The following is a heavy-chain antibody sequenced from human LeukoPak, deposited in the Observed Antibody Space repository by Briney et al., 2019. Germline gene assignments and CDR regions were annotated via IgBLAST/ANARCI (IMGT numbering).Heavy chain of an antibody. CDR1: GDSINRYY. CDR3: ARGLWFGQNWFDP. J-gene: IGHJ5*02. V-gene: IGHV4-4*07. Sequence: SETLSLTCTASGDSINRYYWSWIRQPAGKGLEWIGRIYTTGNTDYNPSLKSRVTMPVDTSRNQFSLNLTSLTAADTAVYYCARGLWFGQNWFDPWGQGTLVTVSS. CDR2: IYTTGNT. D-gene: IGHD3-10*01.